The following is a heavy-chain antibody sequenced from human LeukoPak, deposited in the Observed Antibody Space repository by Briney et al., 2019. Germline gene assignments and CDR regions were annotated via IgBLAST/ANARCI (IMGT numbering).Heavy chain of an antibody. Sequence: GGSLRLSCAASGFTFSSYWMSWVRQAPGKGLEWVANIKQDGSEKYYVDSVKGRFTISRDNAKNSLYLQMNSLRAEDTAVYYCARGCGGSCYSFSDYFDYWGQGTLVTVSS. CDR3: ARGCGGSCYSFSDYFDY. CDR1: GFTFSSYW. D-gene: IGHD2-15*01. V-gene: IGHV3-7*04. J-gene: IGHJ4*02. CDR2: IKQDGSEK.